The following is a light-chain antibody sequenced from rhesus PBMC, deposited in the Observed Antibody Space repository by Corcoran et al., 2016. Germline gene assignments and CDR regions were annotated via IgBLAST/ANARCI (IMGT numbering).Light chain of an antibody. CDR3: QRYNDLFP. CDR2: SAY. Sequence: EIVMTQSPATPSLSPGETATTSCRVSESVGSYLAWYQQKPGQAPKLLVHSAYFRDSGIPDWISGSGARTEFSLPISSLEPEDVCVYPCQRYNDLFPFVPGAKLDLQ. J-gene: IGKJ3*01. V-gene: IGKV3-40*02. CDR1: ESVGSY.